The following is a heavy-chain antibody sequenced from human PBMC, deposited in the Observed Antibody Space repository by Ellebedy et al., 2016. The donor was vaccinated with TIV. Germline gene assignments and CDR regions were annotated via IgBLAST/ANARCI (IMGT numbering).Heavy chain of an antibody. D-gene: IGHD3-10*01. J-gene: IGHJ4*02. Sequence: MPGGSLRLSCTVSGDSIRSYYWSWIRQPPGKGLEWIGYIYYIGSTNYNPSLKSRVTISIDTSKNQFSLKLSSVTAADTAVYYCARREGYYGSGSYYANWGQGTLVTVSS. CDR3: ARREGYYGSGSYYAN. CDR1: GDSIRSYY. CDR2: IYYIGST. V-gene: IGHV4-59*01.